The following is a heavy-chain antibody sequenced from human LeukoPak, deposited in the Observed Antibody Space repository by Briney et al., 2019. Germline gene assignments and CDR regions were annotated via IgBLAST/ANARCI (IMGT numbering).Heavy chain of an antibody. CDR2: IYYSGST. V-gene: IGHV4-59*08. J-gene: IGHJ4*02. CDR1: GGSISNYY. CDR3: ARGGGYSSSWSY. Sequence: SETLSLTCTVSGGSISNYYWSWIRQPPGKGLEWIGYIYYSGSTNYNPSLKGRVTISVDTSKNQFSLKLSSVTAADTAVYYCARGGGYSSSWSYWGQGTLVTVSS. D-gene: IGHD6-13*01.